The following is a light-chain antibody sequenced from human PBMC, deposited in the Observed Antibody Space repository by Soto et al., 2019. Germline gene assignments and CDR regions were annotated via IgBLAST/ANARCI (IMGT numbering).Light chain of an antibody. CDR1: SSDIGAYNF. CDR2: GVS. J-gene: IGLJ3*02. V-gene: IGLV2-14*01. Sequence: QSALTQPASVSGSPGQSITISCTGTSSDIGAYNFVSWYQQHPGKAPKLMIYGVSNRPSGVSNRFSGSKSGNTASLDISRLQAEDEADYYGSSLTSSDSWVFGGGTKLTVL. CDR3: SSLTSSDSWV.